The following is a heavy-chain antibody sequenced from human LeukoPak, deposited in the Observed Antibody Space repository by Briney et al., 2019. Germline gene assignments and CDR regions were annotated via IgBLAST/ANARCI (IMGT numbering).Heavy chain of an antibody. Sequence: PGGSLRLSCAASGFTVSSNYMSWVRQAPGKGLEWVAFIRYDGSNDGSNKYYADSVKGRFTISRDNSKNTLYLQMNSLRVEDTAVYYCARDRWGYSYGGYWGQGTLVTVSS. J-gene: IGHJ4*02. CDR2: IRYDGSNDGSNK. V-gene: IGHV3-30*02. D-gene: IGHD5-18*01. CDR1: GFTVSSNY. CDR3: ARDRWGYSYGGY.